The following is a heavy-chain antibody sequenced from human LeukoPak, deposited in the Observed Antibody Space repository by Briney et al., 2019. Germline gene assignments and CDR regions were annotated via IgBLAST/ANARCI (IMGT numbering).Heavy chain of an antibody. V-gene: IGHV1-2*02. CDR3: ARGSRTQLWKLDC. D-gene: IGHD5-18*01. J-gene: IGHJ4*02. CDR1: GYTFTGYY. Sequence: ASVKVSCKTSGYTFTGYYIHWVRQAPGQGLEWMGWINPNSGGTNYAQKFQGRVTMTRDTSISTAYMEMSSLRSDDTAVYYCARGSRTQLWKLDCWGQGTLVTVSS. CDR2: INPNSGGT.